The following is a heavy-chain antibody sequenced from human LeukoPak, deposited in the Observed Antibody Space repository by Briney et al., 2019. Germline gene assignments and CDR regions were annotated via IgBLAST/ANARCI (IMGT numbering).Heavy chain of an antibody. CDR3: ARDSSSSSSIYYYGMDV. J-gene: IGHJ6*02. CDR1: GFTFSDYY. V-gene: IGHV3-11*01. CDR2: ISSSGSTI. D-gene: IGHD6-6*01. Sequence: GGSLRLSCAASGFTFSDYYMSWIRQAPVKGLEWVSYISSSGSTIYYADSVKGRFTISRDNAKNSLYLQMNSLRAEDMAVYYCARDSSSSSSIYYYGMDVWGQGTTVTVSS.